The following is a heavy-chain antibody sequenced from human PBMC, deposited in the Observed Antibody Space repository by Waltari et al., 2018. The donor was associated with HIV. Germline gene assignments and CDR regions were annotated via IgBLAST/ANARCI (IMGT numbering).Heavy chain of an antibody. CDR2: IYYSGRT. V-gene: IGHV4-59*01. CDR3: ARDLVVAAAEGFDP. Sequence: QVELQESGPGLVTPSETLSLTCTVSGGSITRYYWSWIRQSPGLGLEWIGHIYYSGRTTYNPSLKGRVIMSLDTSKNHISLNLRSLSAADTAVYYCARDLVVAAAEGFDPWGQGILVTVSS. D-gene: IGHD2-15*01. CDR1: GGSITRYY. J-gene: IGHJ5*02.